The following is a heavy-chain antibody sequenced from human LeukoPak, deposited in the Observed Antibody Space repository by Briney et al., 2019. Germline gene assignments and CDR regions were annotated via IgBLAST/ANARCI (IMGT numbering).Heavy chain of an antibody. CDR1: GFSLSTSGVG. V-gene: IGHV2-5*01. CDR2: IYWNDDK. CDR3: AHRRRYNWNSGLYLDY. J-gene: IGHJ4*02. D-gene: IGHD1-7*01. Sequence: SGPTLVKPTQTLTLTCTFSGFSLSTSGVGVGWIRQPPGKALEWLALIYWNDDKRYSPSLKSRLTITKDTSKNQVVLTMTNMDPVDTATYYCAHRRRYNWNSGLYLDYWGQGTLVTVSS.